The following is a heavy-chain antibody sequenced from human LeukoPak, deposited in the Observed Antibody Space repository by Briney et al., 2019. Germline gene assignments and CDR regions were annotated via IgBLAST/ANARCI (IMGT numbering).Heavy chain of an antibody. J-gene: IGHJ5*02. Sequence: GGSLRLSCAASGFTFSSYAMHWVRQVPGKGLVWVSRISGDGTARNYADSVKGRFTISRDDAKNTVDLQMNSLRGEGTAVYYCVRGRGSYGWFDPWGQGTLVTVSS. D-gene: IGHD3-10*01. CDR1: GFTFSSYA. CDR2: ISGDGTAR. CDR3: VRGRGSYGWFDP. V-gene: IGHV3-74*01.